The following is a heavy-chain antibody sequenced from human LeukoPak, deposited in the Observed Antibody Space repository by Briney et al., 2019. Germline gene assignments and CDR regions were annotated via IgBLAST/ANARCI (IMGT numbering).Heavy chain of an antibody. D-gene: IGHD3-16*01. CDR3: ARDRIGFGAFDV. CDR2: ISGNARDT. J-gene: IGHJ3*01. Sequence: PGGSLRLSCTASGFIFNNYYMTWIRHAPAKGLERVSYISGNARDTYYADSVKGRFTLSRDNTKNSLYLHMNSLGAEDTAVYYCARDRIGFGAFDVWGQGTMVTVSS. V-gene: IGHV3-11*01. CDR1: GFIFNNYY.